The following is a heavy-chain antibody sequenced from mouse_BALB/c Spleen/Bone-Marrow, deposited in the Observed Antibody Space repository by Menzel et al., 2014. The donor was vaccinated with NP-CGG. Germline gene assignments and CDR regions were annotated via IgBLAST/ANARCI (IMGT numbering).Heavy chain of an antibody. V-gene: IGHV4-1*02. D-gene: IGHD1-1*01. CDR3: ARLGYYGSSDY. CDR1: GFDFSRYW. Sequence: EVKLVESGGGLVQPGGSLKLSCAASGFDFSRYWMSWVRQAPGKGLEWIGEINPDSSTINYTPSLKDKFIISRDNAKNTLYLQMSKVRSEDTALYYCARLGYYGSSDYWGQGTTLTGSS. CDR2: INPDSSTI. J-gene: IGHJ2*01.